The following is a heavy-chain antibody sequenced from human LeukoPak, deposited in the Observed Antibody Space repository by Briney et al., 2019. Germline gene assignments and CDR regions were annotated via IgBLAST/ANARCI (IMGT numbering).Heavy chain of an antibody. J-gene: IGHJ4*02. CDR3: TTVIDYDSSGPYN. D-gene: IGHD3-22*01. CDR2: IKSKTDGGTT. CDR1: GFTFSNAW. V-gene: IGHV3-15*01. Sequence: GGSLRLSCAASGFTFSNAWMSWVRQAPGKGLEWVGHIKSKTDGGTTDYAAPVKGRFTISRDDSKNTLYLQMNSLKTEDTAVYYCTTVIDYDSSGPYNWGQGTLVTVSS.